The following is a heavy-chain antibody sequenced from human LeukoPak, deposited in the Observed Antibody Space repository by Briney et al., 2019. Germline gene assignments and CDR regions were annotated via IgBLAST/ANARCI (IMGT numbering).Heavy chain of an antibody. V-gene: IGHV3-30*02. CDR2: IRYDGSNK. Sequence: GGPLRLSCAASGFTFSSYGMHWVRQAPGKGLEWVAFIRYDGSNKYYADSVKGRFTISRDNSKNTLYLQMNSLRAEDTAVYYCARGRSSSMAGFWDYWGQGTLVTVSS. CDR1: GFTFSSYG. D-gene: IGHD6-6*01. J-gene: IGHJ4*02. CDR3: ARGRSSSMAGFWDY.